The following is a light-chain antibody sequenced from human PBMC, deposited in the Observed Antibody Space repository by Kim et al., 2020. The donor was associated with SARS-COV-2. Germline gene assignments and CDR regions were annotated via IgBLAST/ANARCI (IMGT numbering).Light chain of an antibody. J-gene: IGKJ1*01. CDR3: QQSYNFPRT. CDR2: SAS. V-gene: IGKV1-39*01. Sequence: DIQMTQSPFSLSASVGDTVTIICRTSQSITNYLNWYQQRPGKAPKLLIYSASTLESGVPSRFSGSGSGTLIALTISSLQPEDFASYYCQQSYNFPRTFGQGTKVDIK. CDR1: QSITNY.